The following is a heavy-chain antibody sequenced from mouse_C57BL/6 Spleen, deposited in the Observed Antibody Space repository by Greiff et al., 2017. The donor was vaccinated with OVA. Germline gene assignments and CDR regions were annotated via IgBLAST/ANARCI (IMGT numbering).Heavy chain of an antibody. V-gene: IGHV1-19*01. CDR1: GYTFTDYY. J-gene: IGHJ2*01. CDR3: ASSPNWDVDY. Sequence: EVQLQQSGPVLVKPGASVKMSCKASGYTFTDYYMNWVKQSHGKSLEWIGVINPYNGGTSYNQKFKGKATLTVDKSSSTAYMELNSLTSEDSAVYYCASSPNWDVDYWGQGTTLTVSS. D-gene: IGHD4-1*01. CDR2: INPYNGGT.